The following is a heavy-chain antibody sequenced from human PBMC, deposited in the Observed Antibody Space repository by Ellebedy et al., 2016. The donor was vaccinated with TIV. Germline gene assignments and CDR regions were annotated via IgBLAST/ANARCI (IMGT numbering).Heavy chain of an antibody. J-gene: IGHJ4*02. D-gene: IGHD2/OR15-2a*01. V-gene: IGHV1-46*01. CDR1: GYTFTTYY. Sequence: ASVKVSCKASGYTFTTYYIHWVRQAPGQGLEWVGTLNPSTGGTSYAQKFQGRVTLTRDTSTSTAYMELSSLTSDDTAVYYWAILGDSFEYWGQGTLVTVSS. CDR3: AILGDSFEY. CDR2: LNPSTGGT.